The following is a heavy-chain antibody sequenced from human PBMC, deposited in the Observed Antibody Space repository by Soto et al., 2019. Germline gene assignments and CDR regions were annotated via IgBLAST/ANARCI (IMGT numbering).Heavy chain of an antibody. V-gene: IGHV4-34*01. CDR1: GGSFSGWH. J-gene: IGHJ6*02. D-gene: IGHD1-1*01. CDR3: ARSRNLEV. Sequence: QVQVQQWGAGLLKFSETLSLTCAVNGGSFSGWHWNWIRQPPGKGLEWIGEASHTGGTNYNPSLESRVTLSVDRSRNQLSLKLTSVSAADTAVYYCARSRNLEVWGPGTTVIVSS. CDR2: ASHTGGT.